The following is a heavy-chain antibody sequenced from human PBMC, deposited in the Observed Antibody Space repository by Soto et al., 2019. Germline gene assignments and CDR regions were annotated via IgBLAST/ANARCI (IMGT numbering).Heavy chain of an antibody. CDR2: ISNDGSKT. CDR1: GFTFSSYT. D-gene: IGHD7-27*01. CDR3: AKDHPFQPGDLGAAFDY. J-gene: IGHJ4*02. V-gene: IGHV3-30-3*02. Sequence: QVQLVESGGGVVQPGRSLRLSCVASGFTFSSYTMQWVRQAPGRGLEWVAVISNDGSKTHFADSVKGRFSISRDNSKNTLHLQMDSLRAEDTAVYPCAKDHPFQPGDLGAAFDYWCQGTRVTVSS.